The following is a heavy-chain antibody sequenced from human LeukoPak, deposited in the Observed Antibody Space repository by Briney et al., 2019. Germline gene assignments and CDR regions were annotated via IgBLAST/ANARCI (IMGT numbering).Heavy chain of an antibody. D-gene: IGHD3-9*01. V-gene: IGHV4-59*01. CDR3: ARGFDDYDVLLGYEY. Sequence: PSETLSLTCTVSGGSINTYYWGWIRQTPGKGLVWIAYIYSRGSTNYNPSLKSRVTISVDTSKNQFSLKLTSVTAADTAVYYCARGFDDYDVLLGYEYWGQGILVTVSS. CDR1: GGSINTYY. CDR2: IYSRGST. J-gene: IGHJ4*02.